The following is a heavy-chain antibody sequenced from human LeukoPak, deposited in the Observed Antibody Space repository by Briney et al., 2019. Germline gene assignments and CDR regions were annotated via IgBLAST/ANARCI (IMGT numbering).Heavy chain of an antibody. V-gene: IGHV4-59*08. D-gene: IGHD1-26*01. CDR2: IYYSGVT. J-gene: IGHJ4*02. CDR1: GGSISTFY. Sequence: AETLSLTCTVSGGSISTFYWSWIRQPPGKGLEWIGYIYYSGVTNYNPSLKSRVTISVDTSKNQFSLKLSSVTAADTAVYYCARQGSGSRAAFDYLGQGTLVTVSS. CDR3: ARQGSGSRAAFDY.